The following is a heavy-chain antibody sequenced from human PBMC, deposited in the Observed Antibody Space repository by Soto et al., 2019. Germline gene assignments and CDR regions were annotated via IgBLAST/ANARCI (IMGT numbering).Heavy chain of an antibody. D-gene: IGHD1-26*01. CDR2: VYYSGST. Sequence: KPSETLSLTCTVSGGSISSYYWSWIRQPPGKGLEWIGYVYYSGSTNYNPSLKSRVTISVDTSKNQFSLKLSSVTAADTAVYYCARVGGSYRIDYWGQGTLVTVSS. CDR1: GGSISSYY. V-gene: IGHV4-59*01. J-gene: IGHJ4*02. CDR3: ARVGGSYRIDY.